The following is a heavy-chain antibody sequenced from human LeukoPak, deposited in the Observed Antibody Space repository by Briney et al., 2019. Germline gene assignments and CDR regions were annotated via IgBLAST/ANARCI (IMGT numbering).Heavy chain of an antibody. D-gene: IGHD6-6*01. J-gene: IGHJ4*02. CDR2: ISSSSSYI. Sequence: PGGSLRLSCAASGFXFSSYSINWVRQAPGKGLEWVSSISSSSSYIYYADSVKGRFTISRDNAKNSLYLQMNSLRAEDTAVYYCARVGGFSSSSRGYYFDYWGQGTLVTVSS. V-gene: IGHV3-21*01. CDR3: ARVGGFSSSSRGYYFDY. CDR1: GFXFSSYS.